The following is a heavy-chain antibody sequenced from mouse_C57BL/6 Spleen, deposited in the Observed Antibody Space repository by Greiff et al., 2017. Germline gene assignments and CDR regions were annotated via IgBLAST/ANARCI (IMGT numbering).Heavy chain of an antibody. D-gene: IGHD1-1*01. V-gene: IGHV1-15*01. CDR3: TRDYYGSGGGY. Sequence: VQLVESGAELVRPGASVTLSCKASGYTFTDYEMHWVKQTPVHGLEWIGAIDPETGGTAYNQKFKGKAILTADKSSSTAYMELRSLTSEDSAVYYCTRDYYGSGGGYWGQGTTLTVSS. J-gene: IGHJ2*01. CDR2: IDPETGGT. CDR1: GYTFTDYE.